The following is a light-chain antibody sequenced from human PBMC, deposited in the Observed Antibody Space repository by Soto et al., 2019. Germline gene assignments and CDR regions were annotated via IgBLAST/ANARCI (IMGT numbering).Light chain of an antibody. CDR3: QQYGSSPRT. Sequence: EKMLTQSPFTVSVSTGERATLSCRATQNISRSLAWYQQKPGQGPSLLIYGTSTRAGGVPARFSGGGSGTEFTLTITSLQSEDFAVYYCQQYGSSPRTFGQGTKVDIK. V-gene: IGKV3-15*01. CDR1: QNISRS. J-gene: IGKJ1*01. CDR2: GTS.